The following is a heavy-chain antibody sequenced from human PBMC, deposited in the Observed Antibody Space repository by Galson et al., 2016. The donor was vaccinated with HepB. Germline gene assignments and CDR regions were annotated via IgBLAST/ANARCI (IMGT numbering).Heavy chain of an antibody. CDR2: TYYKSKWRD. CDR1: GDSVSSNSAA. Sequence: CAISGDSVSSNSAAWNWIRQSPSRGLEWLGRTYYKSKWRDDYAVSVESRIIINPDTSKNQFSLHLNSVTPEDTAVYYCARDSFDSHGSGSPLFDYWGQGTLVTVSS. CDR3: ARDSFDSHGSGSPLFDY. V-gene: IGHV6-1*01. J-gene: IGHJ4*02. D-gene: IGHD3-10*01.